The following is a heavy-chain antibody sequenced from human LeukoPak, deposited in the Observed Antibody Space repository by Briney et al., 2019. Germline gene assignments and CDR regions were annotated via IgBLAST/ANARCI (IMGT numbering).Heavy chain of an antibody. CDR3: ARVDHFIRWSFDY. V-gene: IGHV3-30*04. J-gene: IGHJ4*02. CDR1: GFTFSSYA. Sequence: GGSLRPSCAASGFTFSSYAMHWVRQAPGKGLEWVAVISYDGSNKYYADSVKGRFTISRDNSKNTLYLQMNSLRAEDTAVYYCARVDHFIRWSFDYWGQGTLVTVSS. D-gene: IGHD4-23*01. CDR2: ISYDGSNK.